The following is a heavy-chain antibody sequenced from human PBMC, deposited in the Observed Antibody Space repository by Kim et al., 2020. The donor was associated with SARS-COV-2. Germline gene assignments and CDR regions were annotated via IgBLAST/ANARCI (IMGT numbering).Heavy chain of an antibody. V-gene: IGHV4-59*13. CDR1: GGSISSYY. CDR2: IYYSGST. Sequence: SETLSLTCTVSGGSISSYYWSWIRQPPGKGLEWIGYIYYSGSTNYNPSLKSRVTISVDTSKNQFSLKLSSVTAADTAVYYCASFLNSSGCDYWGQGTLVTVSS. D-gene: IGHD6-19*01. J-gene: IGHJ4*02. CDR3: ASFLNSSGCDY.